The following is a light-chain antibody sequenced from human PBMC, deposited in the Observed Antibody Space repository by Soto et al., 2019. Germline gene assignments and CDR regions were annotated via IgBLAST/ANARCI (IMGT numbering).Light chain of an antibody. CDR3: SSYTSSGALGV. CDR2: DVT. V-gene: IGLV2-14*01. Sequence: QSVLTQPASVSGSPGQSITISCTGTSSDVGDYTYVSWYQQHPGKAPKLMIYDVTYRPSGVSNRFSGSKSGNTASLTISGLQAEDEADYYCSSYTSSGALGVFGGGTKLTVL. J-gene: IGLJ2*01. CDR1: SSDVGDYTY.